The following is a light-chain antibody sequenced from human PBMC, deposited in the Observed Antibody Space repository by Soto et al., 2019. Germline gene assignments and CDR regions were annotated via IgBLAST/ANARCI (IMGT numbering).Light chain of an antibody. Sequence: DIQMTQSPSSLSASVGDTISIICRSFQTISKSLNWYQRRPGKAPKLLIFGASTLHNGVPPRFSGLGSGTHFTLTITTPQPEDAATYFCQQSYSVPYTFGQGTK. CDR3: QQSYSVPYT. CDR1: QTISKS. V-gene: IGKV1-39*01. J-gene: IGKJ2*01. CDR2: GAS.